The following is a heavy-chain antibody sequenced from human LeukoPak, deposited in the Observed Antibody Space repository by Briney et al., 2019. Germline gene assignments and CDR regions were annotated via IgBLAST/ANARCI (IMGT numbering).Heavy chain of an antibody. CDR3: AMTLSEYSSSPAI. J-gene: IGHJ4*02. V-gene: IGHV4-59*02. CDR1: GGSVTDYY. D-gene: IGHD6-13*01. CDR2: IYYTGT. Sequence: SDTLSLTCTVSGGSVTDYYWSWIRQSPGKGLEWIGYIYYTGTSYNPSLQSRVSISVDKSKNQFSLKLTSVTAADTAMYYCAMTLSEYSSSPAIWGQGTLVTVSS.